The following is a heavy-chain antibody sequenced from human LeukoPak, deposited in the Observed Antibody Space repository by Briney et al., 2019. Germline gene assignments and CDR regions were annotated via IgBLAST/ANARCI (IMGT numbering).Heavy chain of an antibody. V-gene: IGHV3-20*04. J-gene: IGHJ3*02. D-gene: IGHD2-21*01. CDR1: GFTFDDYG. CDR2: INWHGGST. CDR3: ARDWVGISRNAFDI. Sequence: PGGSLRLSXAASGFTFDDYGMSWVRQAPGKGLEWVSNINWHGGSTGYADSVKGRFTISRDNAKKSLYLQMNSLRAEDTALYYCARDWVGISRNAFDIWGQGTMVTVSS.